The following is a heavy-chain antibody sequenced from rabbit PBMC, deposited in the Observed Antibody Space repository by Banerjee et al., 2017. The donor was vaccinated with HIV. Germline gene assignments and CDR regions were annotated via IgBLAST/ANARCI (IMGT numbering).Heavy chain of an antibody. V-gene: IGHV1S40*01. D-gene: IGHD8-1*01. CDR2: IDAGSSGST. Sequence: VRQAPGKGLEWIACIDAGSSGSTYYASWAKGRFTISKTSSTTVTLQMTSLTAADTATYFCARDYGGNSGWNFNLWGPGTLVTVS. CDR3: ARDYGGNSGWNFNL. J-gene: IGHJ4*01.